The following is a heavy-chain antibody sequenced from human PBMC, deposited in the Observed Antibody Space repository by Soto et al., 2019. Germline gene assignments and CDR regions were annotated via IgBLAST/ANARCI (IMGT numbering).Heavy chain of an antibody. CDR2: IYYSGST. J-gene: IGHJ4*02. CDR1: GGSISSGGYY. D-gene: IGHD2-2*01. Sequence: QVQLQESGPGLVKPSQTLSLTCTVSGGSISSGGYYWSWIRQHPGKGLEWIWYIYYSGSTYYNPSLKRRVTISVDTSKNQFSLKLSSVTAADTAVYYCARSSTSANYFDYWGQGTLVTVSS. CDR3: ARSSTSANYFDY. V-gene: IGHV4-31*03.